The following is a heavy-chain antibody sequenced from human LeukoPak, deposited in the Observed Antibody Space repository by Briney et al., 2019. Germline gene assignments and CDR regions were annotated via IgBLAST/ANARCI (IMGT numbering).Heavy chain of an antibody. D-gene: IGHD1-1*01. CDR2: IIPIFGTA. J-gene: IGHJ4*02. CDR3: ARENCNDLRIDY. V-gene: IGHV1-69*01. CDR1: GGTFSSYA. Sequence: SVKVSCKASGGTFSSYAISWVRQAPGQGLEWMGGIIPIFGTANYAQKFQGRVTITADESTSTAYMELSSLRSEDTAVYYCARENCNDLRIDYWGQGTLVTVSS.